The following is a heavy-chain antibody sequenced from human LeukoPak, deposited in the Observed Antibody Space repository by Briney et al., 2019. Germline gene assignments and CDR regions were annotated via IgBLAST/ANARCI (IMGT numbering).Heavy chain of an antibody. Sequence: PGGSLRLSCAASGFTLSSYAMSWVRQAPGKGLEWVSAITGSGCTTYYADTVKGRFAISRDNSRNTLYLQMNSLRAEDTAVYYCANQVRGITVSGSGYWGQGSMVTV. CDR2: ITGSGCTT. D-gene: IGHD6-19*01. J-gene: IGHJ4*02. CDR1: GFTLSSYA. V-gene: IGHV3-23*01. CDR3: ANQVRGITVSGSGY.